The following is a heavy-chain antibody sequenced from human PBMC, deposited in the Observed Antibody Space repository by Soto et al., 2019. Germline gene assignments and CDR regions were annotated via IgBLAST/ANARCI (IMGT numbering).Heavy chain of an antibody. CDR2: IWNDGSNK. V-gene: IGHV3-33*01. CDR3: ARALFPDVDIYAMDV. J-gene: IGHJ6*02. D-gene: IGHD5-12*01. CDR1: GFTFRDHA. Sequence: GGSLRLSCAASGFTFRDHAMHWVRQAPGKGREWLAIIWNDGSNKFYAGSMQGRFTISRDNSKNTVYLQMNTLSAEDTAVYYCARALFPDVDIYAMDVWGQGTTVTVSS.